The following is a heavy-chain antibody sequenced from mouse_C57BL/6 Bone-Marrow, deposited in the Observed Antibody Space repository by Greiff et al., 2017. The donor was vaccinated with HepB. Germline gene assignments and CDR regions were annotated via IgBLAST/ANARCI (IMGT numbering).Heavy chain of an antibody. J-gene: IGHJ3*01. CDR1: GFNIKDDY. CDR2: IDPENGDT. V-gene: IGHV14-4*01. CDR3: TFYGFAY. Sequence: EVKLQESGAELVRPGASVKLSCTASGFNIKDDYMHWVKQRPEQGLEWIGWIDPENGDTEYASKFQGKATITADTSSNTAYLQLSSLTSEDTAVYYCTFYGFAYWGQGTLVTVSA. D-gene: IGHD1-1*01.